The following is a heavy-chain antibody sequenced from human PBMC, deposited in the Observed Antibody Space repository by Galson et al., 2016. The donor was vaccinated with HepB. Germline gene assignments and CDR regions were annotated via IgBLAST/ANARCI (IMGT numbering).Heavy chain of an antibody. J-gene: IGHJ6*02. V-gene: IGHV3-9*01. Sequence: SLRLSCAASGLTFDTYAMHWVRQAPGKGLEWVSGISWNSGSIGYADSVKGRFTISRDNAKNSLYRQMNSLRAEDTALYYCARSARPYYYYHGMDVWGQGTTVTVSS. CDR2: ISWNSGSI. CDR3: ARSARPYYYYHGMDV. CDR1: GLTFDTYA. D-gene: IGHD6-6*01.